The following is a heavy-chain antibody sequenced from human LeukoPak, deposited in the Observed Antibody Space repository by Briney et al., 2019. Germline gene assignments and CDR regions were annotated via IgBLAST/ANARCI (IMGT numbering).Heavy chain of an antibody. CDR2: ISSGSRTI. CDR3: AKSWATVTTGSSDWFDP. V-gene: IGHV3-48*01. D-gene: IGHD4-17*01. CDR1: GFTFSIHG. Sequence: TGGSLRLSCAASGFTFSIHGMHWVRQAPGKGLEWTSYISSGSRTITYADSVKGRFTISRDDAKNSLYLQMNSLRAEDTAVYYCAKSWATVTTGSSDWFDPWGQGTLVTVSS. J-gene: IGHJ5*02.